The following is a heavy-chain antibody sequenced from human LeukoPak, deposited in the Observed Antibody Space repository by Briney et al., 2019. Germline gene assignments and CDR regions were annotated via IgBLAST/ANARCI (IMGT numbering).Heavy chain of an antibody. CDR1: GFTFSSYA. J-gene: IGHJ4*02. D-gene: IGHD5-18*01. CDR2: ISGSDGST. V-gene: IGHV3-23*01. Sequence: GGSLRLSCAASGFTFSSYAMSWVRQAPGKGLEWVSGISGSDGSTHYADSVKGRFTISRDNAKNSLYLQMNSLRAEDTAVYYCARTGYSYGLDYWGQGTLVTVSS. CDR3: ARTGYSYGLDY.